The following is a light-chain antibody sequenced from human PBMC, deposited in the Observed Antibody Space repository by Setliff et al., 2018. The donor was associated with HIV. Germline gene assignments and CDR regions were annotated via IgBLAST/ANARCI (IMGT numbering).Light chain of an antibody. CDR3: SSCAITNTLP. Sequence: VLTQPPSVSGAPGQRVTISCTGSSSNIGADYGVHWYQQLPGTAPKLLVYGNTNRPSGVSNRFSGSKSGNTASLTISGLQAEDEGDYYCSSCAITNTLPFGTGTKVTVL. V-gene: IGLV1-40*01. CDR2: GNT. J-gene: IGLJ1*01. CDR1: SSNIGADYG.